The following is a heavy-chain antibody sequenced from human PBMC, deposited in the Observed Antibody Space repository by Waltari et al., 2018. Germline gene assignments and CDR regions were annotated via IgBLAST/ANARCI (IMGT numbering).Heavy chain of an antibody. V-gene: IGHV4-39*07. D-gene: IGHD4-17*01. CDR2: IYSNSEST. Sequence: QVQLQESGAGVVEHSGALSASCAGSGGSLCSGYYYWSWIRQPPGKGLEWIGGIYSNSESTNYNPSLKSRVTISKDTSKNQFSLKLSSVTAADTAVYYCARDARWAYGLDSWGQGVVVTVSS. CDR1: GGSLCSGYYY. J-gene: IGHJ4*03. CDR3: ARDARWAYGLDS.